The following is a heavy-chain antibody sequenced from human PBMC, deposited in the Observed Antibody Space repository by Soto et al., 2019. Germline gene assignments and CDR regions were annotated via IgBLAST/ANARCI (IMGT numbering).Heavy chain of an antibody. J-gene: IGHJ3*02. CDR3: ARVGDYGDPNIPFDI. CDR2: IIPILGIA. D-gene: IGHD4-17*01. V-gene: IGHV1-69*02. Sequence: QVQLVQSGAEVKKPGSSVKVSCKASGGTFSSYTISWVRQAPGQGLEWMGRIIPILGIANYAQKFQGRVTITADKSTSTAYMELSSLRSEDTAVYYCARVGDYGDPNIPFDIWGQGTMVTVSS. CDR1: GGTFSSYT.